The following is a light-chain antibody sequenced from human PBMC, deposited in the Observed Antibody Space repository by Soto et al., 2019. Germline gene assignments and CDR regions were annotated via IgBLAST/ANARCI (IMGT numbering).Light chain of an antibody. CDR3: QQYDEWLPLT. Sequence: EIVMTQSPATLSVSPGERATLSCRASQSVNIYLAWYQQKPGQAPRLLIFGASSRATGIPARFSGSGSGTEFNLTISSLQSEDFAVYFCQQYDEWLPLTFGGGTKVDIK. V-gene: IGKV3D-15*01. CDR1: QSVNIY. CDR2: GAS. J-gene: IGKJ4*01.